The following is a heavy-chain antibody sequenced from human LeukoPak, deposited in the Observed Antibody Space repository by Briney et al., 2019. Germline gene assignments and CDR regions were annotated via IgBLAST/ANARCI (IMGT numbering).Heavy chain of an antibody. V-gene: IGHV3-21*01. CDR1: GLTLSSYA. J-gene: IGHJ5*02. Sequence: GGSLRLSCAASGLTLSSYAMSWVRQAPGKGLEWVSSITSSSSYIYYADSVKGRFTISRDNAKNSLYLQMNSLRAEDTAVYYCAREMLAAVAAQSWGQGTLVTVSS. CDR3: AREMLAAVAAQS. CDR2: ITSSSSYI. D-gene: IGHD6-19*01.